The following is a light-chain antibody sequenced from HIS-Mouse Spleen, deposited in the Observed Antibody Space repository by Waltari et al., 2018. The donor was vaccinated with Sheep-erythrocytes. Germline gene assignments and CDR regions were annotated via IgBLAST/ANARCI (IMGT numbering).Light chain of an antibody. CDR3: QQYDNLLT. CDR1: QDISNY. J-gene: IGKJ4*01. V-gene: IGKV1-33*01. CDR2: DAS. Sequence: DIQMTQSPSSLSASVGDRVTITFQTSQDISNYLNWYQQKPGKAPKLLIYDASNLETGVPSRFSGSGSGTDFTCTISSLQPEDIATYYCQQYDNLLTFGGGTKVEIK.